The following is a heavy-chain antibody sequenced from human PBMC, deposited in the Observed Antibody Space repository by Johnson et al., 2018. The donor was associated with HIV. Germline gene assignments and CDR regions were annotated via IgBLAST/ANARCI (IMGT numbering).Heavy chain of an antibody. CDR3: ARDYRGALDI. V-gene: IGHV3-33*08. CDR2: IRYDGSNK. Sequence: VQLVESGGGVVQPGRSLRLSCVASAFTVSSNYMSWVRQAPGKGLEWVAFIRYDGSNKYYADSVKGRFTISRDNSKNTLYLQMNSLRVEDTAVYFCARDYRGALDIWGQGTMVTVSS. CDR1: AFTVSSNY. J-gene: IGHJ3*02. D-gene: IGHD4-11*01.